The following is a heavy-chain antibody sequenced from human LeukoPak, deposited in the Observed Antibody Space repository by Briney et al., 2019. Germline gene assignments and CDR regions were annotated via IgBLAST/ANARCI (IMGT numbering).Heavy chain of an antibody. CDR3: ASASSAWPYYFDY. Sequence: SETLSLTCTVSGGSISSLYWSWIRQPPGKGLEWIGYIWYSGSTNYHPSLKSRVTISVDTSKNQFSLILSSVTAPDTAVYYCASASSAWPYYFDYWGQGTLVAVSS. J-gene: IGHJ4*02. D-gene: IGHD6-19*01. V-gene: IGHV4-59*01. CDR2: IWYSGST. CDR1: GGSISSLY.